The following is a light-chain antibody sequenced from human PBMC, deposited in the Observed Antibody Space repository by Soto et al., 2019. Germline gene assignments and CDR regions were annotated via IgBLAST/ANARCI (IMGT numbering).Light chain of an antibody. V-gene: IGKV1-6*01. Sequence: MTQSPATLSVSPGERATLSCRASQSISSWLAWYQQKPGKAPKLLIYAASSLQSGVPSRFSGSGSGTEFTLTISSLQPEDFATYYCLQDYNYPPWTFGQGTKVDIK. CDR1: QSISSW. J-gene: IGKJ1*01. CDR3: LQDYNYPPWT. CDR2: AAS.